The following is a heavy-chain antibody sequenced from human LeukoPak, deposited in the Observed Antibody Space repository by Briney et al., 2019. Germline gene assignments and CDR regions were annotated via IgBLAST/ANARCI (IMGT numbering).Heavy chain of an antibody. D-gene: IGHD6-19*01. CDR1: ELTFSSYA. Sequence: QPGGSLNLSCAASELTFSSYAMAWVRQAPGKGLEWVSYISGSGGSTYHADSVKGRFTISRDNSKNALYLQMNSLRAEDTAIYYCAKGRYNSAWYYFDYWGQGNLVTVSS. J-gene: IGHJ4*02. V-gene: IGHV3-23*01. CDR2: ISGSGGST. CDR3: AKGRYNSAWYYFDY.